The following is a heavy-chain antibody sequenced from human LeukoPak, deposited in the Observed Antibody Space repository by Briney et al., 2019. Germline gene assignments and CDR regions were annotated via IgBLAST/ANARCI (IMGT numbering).Heavy chain of an antibody. Sequence: PGGSLRLSCAASGFTFSSYGMHWVRQAPGKGLEWVAVISYDGSNKYYADSVKGRFTISRDNSKNTPYLQMNSLRAEDTAVYYCAWLLAYCGGDCYGGFDYWGQGTLVTVSS. J-gene: IGHJ4*02. CDR1: GFTFSSYG. D-gene: IGHD2-21*02. CDR2: ISYDGSNK. V-gene: IGHV3-30*03. CDR3: AWLLAYCGGDCYGGFDY.